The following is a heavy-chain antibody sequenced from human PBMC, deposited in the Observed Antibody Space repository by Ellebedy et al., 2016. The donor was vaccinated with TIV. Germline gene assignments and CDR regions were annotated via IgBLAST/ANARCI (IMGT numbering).Heavy chain of an antibody. CDR1: GGSLSGHY. CDR2: INHSGST. J-gene: IGHJ4*02. V-gene: IGHV4-34*01. Sequence: MPSETLSLTCGIYGGSLSGHYWSWIRQPPGKGLEWIGEINHSGSTNYNPSLKSRVTISVDTSKKQFSLKVNFVTAGDTAVYYCASHRGRTYGPYDYWGQGTLVTVSS. D-gene: IGHD1/OR15-1a*01. CDR3: ASHRGRTYGPYDY.